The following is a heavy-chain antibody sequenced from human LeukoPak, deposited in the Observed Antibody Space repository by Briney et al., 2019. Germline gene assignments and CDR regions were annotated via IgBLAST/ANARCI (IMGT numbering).Heavy chain of an antibody. CDR2: IYYSGST. J-gene: IGHJ4*02. CDR1: GGSISSYY. CDR3: ARERGDKYYFDY. V-gene: IGHV4-59*01. Sequence: PSETLSLTCTVSGGSISSYYWSWIRQPPGKGLEWIGYIYYSGSTNYNPSLKSRVTITADTSKNQFSLKLSSVTAADTAVYYCARERGDKYYFDYWGQGTLVTVSS. D-gene: IGHD2-21*02.